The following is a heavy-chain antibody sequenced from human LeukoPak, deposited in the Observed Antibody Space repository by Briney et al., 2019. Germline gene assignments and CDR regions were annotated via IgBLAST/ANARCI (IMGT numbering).Heavy chain of an antibody. CDR2: LYFGGST. CDR1: GGSISSGGHY. Sequence: PSQTLSLTCIVSGGSISSGGHYWNWIRQYPGKGLEWIGYLYFGGSTYYNPSLKSRATISVDTSKNELSLRLNSMTAADTALYYCVRVSGQYCSRGTCYNDAFDFWGQGTMVTVSS. CDR3: VRVSGQYCSRGTCYNDAFDF. V-gene: IGHV4-31*02. D-gene: IGHD2-15*01. J-gene: IGHJ3*01.